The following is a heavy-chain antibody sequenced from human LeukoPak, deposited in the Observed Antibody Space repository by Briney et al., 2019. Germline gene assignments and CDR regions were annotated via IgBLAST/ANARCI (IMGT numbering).Heavy chain of an antibody. CDR3: ARAPQQWLWYSFDY. Sequence: SQTLSLTCTVSSGSISSGDYYWSWIRQPPGKGLEWIGYIYYSGSTYYNPSLKSRVTISVDTSKNQFSLKLSSVTAADTAVYYCARAPQQWLWYSFDYWGQGTLVTVSS. V-gene: IGHV4-30-4*08. CDR1: SGSISSGDYY. D-gene: IGHD6-19*01. J-gene: IGHJ4*02. CDR2: IYYSGST.